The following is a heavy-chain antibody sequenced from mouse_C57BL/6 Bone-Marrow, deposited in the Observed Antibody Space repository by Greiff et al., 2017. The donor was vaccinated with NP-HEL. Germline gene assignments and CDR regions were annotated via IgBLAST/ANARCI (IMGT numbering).Heavy chain of an antibody. Sequence: EVQLQQSGAELVRPGASVKLSCTASGFNIKDYYMHWVKQRPEQGLEWIGRIDPEDGDTEYAPKFQGKATMTADPSSNTAYLQLSSLTSEDTAVYYCTTAYYSHSYYAMDYWGQGTSVTVSS. CDR1: GFNIKDYY. D-gene: IGHD2-12*01. J-gene: IGHJ4*01. CDR2: IDPEDGDT. V-gene: IGHV14-1*01. CDR3: TTAYYSHSYYAMDY.